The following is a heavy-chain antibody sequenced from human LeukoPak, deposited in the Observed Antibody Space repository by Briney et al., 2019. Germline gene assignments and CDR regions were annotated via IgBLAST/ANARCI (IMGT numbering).Heavy chain of an antibody. D-gene: IGHD3-16*02. J-gene: IGHJ4*02. CDR2: LSYSGGNT. CDR1: GFTFSSYD. CDR3: AEVTYDYVWGSYRSAYFDY. Sequence: GGSLRLYCAASGFTFSSYDMNWVRQAPGKGLEWVSALSYSGGNTYYADSVKGPFTISRDNSKNTLYLQMNSLRAEDTAVYYCAEVTYDYVWGSYRSAYFDYWGQGTLVTVSS. V-gene: IGHV3-23*01.